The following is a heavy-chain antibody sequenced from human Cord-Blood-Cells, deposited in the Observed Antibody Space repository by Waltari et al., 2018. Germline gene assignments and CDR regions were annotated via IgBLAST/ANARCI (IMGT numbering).Heavy chain of an antibody. Sequence: QVQLVQSGAEVKKPGASVKVSCKVSGYTLTELSMHWVRQAPGKGLEWMGGFNHEDGGTIYAQKFQGRVTMTEDTSTDTADMELSSLRSEDTAVYYCATSRLGSGSYYYFDYWGQGTLVTVSS. CDR2: FNHEDGGT. J-gene: IGHJ4*02. D-gene: IGHD1-26*01. CDR1: GYTLTELS. CDR3: ATSRLGSGSYYYFDY. V-gene: IGHV1-24*01.